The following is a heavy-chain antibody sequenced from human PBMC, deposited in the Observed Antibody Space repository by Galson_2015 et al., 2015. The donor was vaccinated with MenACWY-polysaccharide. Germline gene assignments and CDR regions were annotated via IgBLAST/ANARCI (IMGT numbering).Heavy chain of an antibody. V-gene: IGHV4-38-2*01. CDR2: IFHSGTT. Sequence: TLSLTCAVSDYSIRSGYFWGWIRQPPGKGLEWIASIFHSGTTYYNPSLKSRVTISVDTSKNQFSLKVSSVTAADTAMYYCAIGKSRYSNYWGQGTLVTVSS. CDR1: DYSIRSGYF. CDR3: AIGKSRYSNY. J-gene: IGHJ4*02. D-gene: IGHD4-11*01.